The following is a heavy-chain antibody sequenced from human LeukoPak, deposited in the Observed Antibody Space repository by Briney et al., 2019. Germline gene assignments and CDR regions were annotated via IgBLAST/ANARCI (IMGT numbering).Heavy chain of an antibody. D-gene: IGHD1-14*01. V-gene: IGHV3-7*01. J-gene: IGHJ4*02. CDR1: GFTFRSNW. CDR3: ATHGLPELRD. Sequence: GGSLRLSCTASGFTFRSNWMSWVRQAPGKGLEWVANIKQDGSEKFYVASVKGRFTISRDNAKNSLFLQMNSLRAEDTAVYFCATHGLPELRDWGQGTLVTVSS. CDR2: IKQDGSEK.